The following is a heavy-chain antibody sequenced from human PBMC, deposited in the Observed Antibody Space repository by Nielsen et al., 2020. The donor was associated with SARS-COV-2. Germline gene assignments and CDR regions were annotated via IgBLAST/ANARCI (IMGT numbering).Heavy chain of an antibody. V-gene: IGHV3-21*01. D-gene: IGHD3-10*01. Sequence: GESLKISCAASGFTFSNYAMNWVRQAPGKGLEWVSSISRFSSNMYHADSVKGRFAISRDNDRNSVYLQMTNLRAEDTAVYYCARLAYGSGSFLDYWGQGVLVTVSS. CDR2: ISRFSSNM. CDR3: ARLAYGSGSFLDY. CDR1: GFTFSNYA. J-gene: IGHJ4*02.